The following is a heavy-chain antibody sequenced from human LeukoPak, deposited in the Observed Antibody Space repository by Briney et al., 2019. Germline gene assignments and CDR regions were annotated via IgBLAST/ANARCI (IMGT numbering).Heavy chain of an antibody. CDR1: GYTFTSYD. V-gene: IGHV1-8*02. J-gene: IGHJ4*02. Sequence: ASVKVSCKASGYTFTSYDINWVRQAPGQGLEWLGWMNSNSGNTGYGQKFQGRVTLTRDTAITTAYMELTSLRYDDTAVYYCARGDYWGQGTLVTVSS. CDR2: MNSNSGNT. CDR3: ARGDY.